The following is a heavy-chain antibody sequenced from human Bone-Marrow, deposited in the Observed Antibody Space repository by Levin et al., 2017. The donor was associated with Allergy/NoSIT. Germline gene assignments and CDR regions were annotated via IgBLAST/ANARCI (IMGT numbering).Heavy chain of an antibody. V-gene: IGHV3-53*01. CDR2: LYSGGNT. Sequence: GESLKISCVASGLSVSSNYMSWVRQAPGKGLEWVSILYSGGNTYYADSMKGRFTISRDNSKNTLYLQMNSLRVEDTALYYCARFSMGDDIDYFDYWGQGTLVTVSS. J-gene: IGHJ4*02. CDR1: GLSVSSNY. CDR3: ARFSMGDDIDYFDY. D-gene: IGHD3-16*01.